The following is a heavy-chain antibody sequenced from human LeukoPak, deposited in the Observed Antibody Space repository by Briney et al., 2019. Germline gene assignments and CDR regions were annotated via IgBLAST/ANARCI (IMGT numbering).Heavy chain of an antibody. CDR2: IWYDGSNK. V-gene: IGHV3-33*01. D-gene: IGHD5-18*01. CDR1: GFTFSSYG. CDR3: ARSHQRYSYVLGGY. Sequence: GRSLRLSCAASGFTFSSYGMHWVRQAPGKGLEWVAVIWYDGSNKYFADSVKGRFTISRDNSKNTLYLQMNSLRAEDTAVYYCARSHQRYSYVLGGYWGQGTLVTVSS. J-gene: IGHJ4*02.